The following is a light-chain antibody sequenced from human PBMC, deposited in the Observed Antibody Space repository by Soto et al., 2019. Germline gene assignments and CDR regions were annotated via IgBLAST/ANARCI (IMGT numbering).Light chain of an antibody. Sequence: QSALTQPASVSGSPGQSITISCTGTSSDVGGYKYVSWSQQHPGKAPKLMIYEVTHRPSDISNRFSGSKSGDTASLTISGLQAEDEADYYCTSYGRGPLPLYVFGTGTKVTVL. CDR3: TSYGRGPLPLYV. V-gene: IGLV2-14*01. CDR1: SSDVGGYKY. J-gene: IGLJ1*01. CDR2: EVT.